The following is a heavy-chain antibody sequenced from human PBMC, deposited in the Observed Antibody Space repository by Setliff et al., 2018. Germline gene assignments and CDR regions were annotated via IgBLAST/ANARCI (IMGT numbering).Heavy chain of an antibody. D-gene: IGHD6-6*01. V-gene: IGHV3-53*01. J-gene: IGHJ4*02. Sequence: PGESLKISCAASGFTVSSNYMSWVRQAPGKGLEWVSVIFINGNSFYADSVKGRFTISRDNSKNTLNLQMNSLRADDTAVYFCAREYSSLGAFEYWGQGTLVTVSS. CDR2: IFINGNS. CDR3: AREYSSLGAFEY. CDR1: GFTVSSNY.